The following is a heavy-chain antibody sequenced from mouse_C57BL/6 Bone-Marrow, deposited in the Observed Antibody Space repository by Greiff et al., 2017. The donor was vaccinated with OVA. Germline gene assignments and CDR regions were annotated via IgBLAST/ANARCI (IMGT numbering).Heavy chain of an antibody. V-gene: IGHV1-59*01. Sequence: QVQLQQSGAELVRPGTSVKLSCKASGYTFTSYWMPWVKQRPGQGLEWIGVIDPSDSYTNYNQKFKGKATFTVDTSSSTAYMQLSRLTSEDSAVYYCAGGFYAMDYWGQGTSVTVSS. CDR1: GYTFTSYW. CDR3: AGGFYAMDY. CDR2: IDPSDSYT. J-gene: IGHJ4*01.